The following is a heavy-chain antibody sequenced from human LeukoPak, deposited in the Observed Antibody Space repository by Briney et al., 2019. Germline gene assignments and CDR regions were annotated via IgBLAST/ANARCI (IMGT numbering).Heavy chain of an antibody. Sequence: SETLSLTCTVSGGSISSSSYYWGWIRQPPGKGLEWIGSIYYSGSTYYNPSLKSRVTISVDTSKNQFSLKLSSVTAADTAVYYCARVVFWFGEFQTYYFDYWGQGTPVTVSS. V-gene: IGHV4-39*07. D-gene: IGHD3-10*01. CDR2: IYYSGST. J-gene: IGHJ4*02. CDR1: GGSISSSSYY. CDR3: ARVVFWFGEFQTYYFDY.